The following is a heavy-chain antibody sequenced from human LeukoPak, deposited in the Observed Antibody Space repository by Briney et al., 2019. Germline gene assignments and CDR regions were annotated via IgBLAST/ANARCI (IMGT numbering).Heavy chain of an antibody. J-gene: IGHJ6*03. Sequence: PGGSLRLSCAASGFRFDDYGMSWVRHVPGKGLEWVSGINWDGASTGYADSVKGRFTISRDNVKNFLYLQMNSLRVEDTALYFCGRVYCSTTSCYDYYDYYMDVWGKGTTVTVSS. D-gene: IGHD2-2*01. CDR2: INWDGAST. CDR3: GRVYCSTTSCYDYYDYYMDV. V-gene: IGHV3-20*04. CDR1: GFRFDDYG.